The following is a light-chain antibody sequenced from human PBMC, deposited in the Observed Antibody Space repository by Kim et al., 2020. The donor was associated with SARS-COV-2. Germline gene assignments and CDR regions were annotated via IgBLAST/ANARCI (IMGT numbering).Light chain of an antibody. V-gene: IGKV3-15*01. Sequence: EIVMTQSPVTLSVSPGERATLSCRASQSVSTNLAWYQQKPGQAPRLVIYGASTRATGIPAGFSGSGSGTEFTLTISSLQSEDFAVYYCQQYNSWPYTFGQGTKLEI. CDR3: QQYNSWPYT. CDR2: GAS. CDR1: QSVSTN. J-gene: IGKJ2*01.